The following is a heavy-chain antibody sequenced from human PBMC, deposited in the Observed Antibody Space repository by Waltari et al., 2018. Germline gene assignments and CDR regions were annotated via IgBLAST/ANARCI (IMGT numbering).Heavy chain of an antibody. J-gene: IGHJ4*02. CDR2: IYYSGST. CDR3: ARGLRWSFAVFDY. V-gene: IGHV4-59*11. CDR1: GGSISSHY. D-gene: IGHD4-17*01. Sequence: QVQLQESGPGLVKPSETLSLTCPVSGGSISSHYWSWIRQPPGKGLEWIGYIYYSGSTNYNPSLKSRVTISVDTSKNQFSLKLSSVTAADTAVYYCARGLRWSFAVFDYWGQGTLVTVSS.